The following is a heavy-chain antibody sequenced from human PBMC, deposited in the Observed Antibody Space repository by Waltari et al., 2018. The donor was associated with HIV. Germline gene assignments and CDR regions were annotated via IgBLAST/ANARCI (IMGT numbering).Heavy chain of an antibody. Sequence: EVQLVESGGGLVQPGESLRLSCAASGFTVRTNYVGWVRQAPGKGLVWFSLITDYATTFYADSVKGRFSISIDTSMNTVHLQMNSLRAEDTALYYCVRERNTVTTTSYYFDFWGQGTLVTVSS. V-gene: IGHV3-66*01. D-gene: IGHD4-17*01. J-gene: IGHJ4*02. CDR1: GFTVRTNY. CDR2: ITDYATT. CDR3: VRERNTVTTTSYYFDF.